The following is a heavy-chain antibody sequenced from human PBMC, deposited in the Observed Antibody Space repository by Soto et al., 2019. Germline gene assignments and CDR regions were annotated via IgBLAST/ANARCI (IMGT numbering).Heavy chain of an antibody. V-gene: IGHV1-2*02. CDR3: ARGPFYENSHFDF. D-gene: IGHD3-22*01. CDR2: INPNSGVT. Sequence: XSVNGSYQGSGYTVTCYYMHWVRQAPGQGLEWMGWINPNSGVTHFAQKFQGRVTLTRDTSISTTYMELSSLRSDDTAVYYCARGPFYENSHFDFWGQGALVTVSS. J-gene: IGHJ4*02. CDR1: GYTVTCYY.